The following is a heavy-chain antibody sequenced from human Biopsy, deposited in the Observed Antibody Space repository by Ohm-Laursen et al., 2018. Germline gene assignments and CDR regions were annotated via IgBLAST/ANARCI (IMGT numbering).Heavy chain of an antibody. CDR2: INQSGRT. J-gene: IGHJ4*02. CDR1: GKTFSDYY. D-gene: IGHD2-15*01. V-gene: IGHV4-34*08. Sequence: GTLSLTCEVYGKTFSDYYWSWIRQPPGKGLEWIGQINQSGRTNYNPSLKSRVNISADKSNNQFSLKVTSVTSADTAVYFCGNEVHGRDYWGLGALVTVSS. CDR3: GNEVHGRDY.